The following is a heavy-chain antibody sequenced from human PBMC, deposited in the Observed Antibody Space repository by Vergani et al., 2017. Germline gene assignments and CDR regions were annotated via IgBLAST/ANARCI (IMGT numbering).Heavy chain of an antibody. J-gene: IGHJ4*02. CDR1: GYSLTDLT. V-gene: IGHV1-24*01. D-gene: IGHD3-22*01. CDR2: FDPEHGEV. Sequence: QVQLVQSGSEVRKPGASVKVSCQVSGYSLTDLTIHWVRQAPGKGLEWMGGFDPEHGEVTFAHHIQGRVTMTEDRSTDTAYMELSSLRPEDTALYYCEIVTDYYDSSGYYLDYWGQGTLVTVSS. CDR3: EIVTDYYDSSGYYLDY.